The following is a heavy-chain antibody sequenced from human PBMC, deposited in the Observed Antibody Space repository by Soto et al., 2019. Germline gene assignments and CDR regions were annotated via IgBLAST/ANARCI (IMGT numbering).Heavy chain of an antibody. J-gene: IGHJ4*02. CDR1: GDTFAFYA. Sequence: QVQLVQSGAEVKRPGSSVKVSCKASGDTFAFYAINWVRQAPGLGLEWMGRINPILSMSNYAQRFQGRVTMTADKSTSTTDMVLNSLRSEDTAIYYCAISYGSGHRAFYYWGQGALVTVSS. CDR2: INPILSMS. D-gene: IGHD3-10*01. V-gene: IGHV1-69*02. CDR3: AISYGSGHRAFYY.